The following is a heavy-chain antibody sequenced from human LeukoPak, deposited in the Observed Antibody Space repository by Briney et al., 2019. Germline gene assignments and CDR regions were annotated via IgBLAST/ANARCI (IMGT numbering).Heavy chain of an antibody. V-gene: IGHV4-34*01. D-gene: IGHD5-18*01. CDR2: INHSGST. CDR3: ARRAKYSYGYLLFDY. J-gene: IGHJ4*02. CDR1: GGSFSGYY. Sequence: SETLSLTCAVYGGSFSGYYWSWIRQPPGKGLEWIGEINHSGSTNYNPSLKSRVTISVDTSKNQFSLKLSSVTAADTAVYYCARRAKYSYGYLLFDYWGQGTLVTVSS.